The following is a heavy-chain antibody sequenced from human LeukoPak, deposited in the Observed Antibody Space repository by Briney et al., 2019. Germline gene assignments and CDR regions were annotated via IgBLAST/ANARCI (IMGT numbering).Heavy chain of an antibody. CDR3: AREPKGAADDYYHYGMDV. V-gene: IGHV4-30-4*01. CDR2: IYYSGST. Sequence: SETLSLTCTVSGGSISSADYYWSWIHQPPGKGLEWIGYIYYSGSTYYNPSLKSRVTISVDTSRSQFSLKLSSVTAADTAVYYCAREPKGAADDYYHYGMDVWGQGTTVTVSS. J-gene: IGHJ6*02. CDR1: GGSISSADYY. D-gene: IGHD6-13*01.